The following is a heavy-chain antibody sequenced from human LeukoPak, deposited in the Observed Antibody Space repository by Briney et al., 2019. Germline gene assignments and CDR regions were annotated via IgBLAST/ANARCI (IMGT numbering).Heavy chain of an antibody. J-gene: IGHJ4*02. CDR3: ARGPEWDLPDYFDF. V-gene: IGHV4-39*07. CDR1: GGSISSSNYY. D-gene: IGHD1-26*01. CDR2: IYYSGST. Sequence: PSETLSLTCTVSGGSISSSNYYWGWIRRPPGKGLEWIGSIYYSGSTYYNPSLESRVTISVGTSKTQFSLKLSSVTAADTAMYYCARGPEWDLPDYFDFWGQGTLVTVSS.